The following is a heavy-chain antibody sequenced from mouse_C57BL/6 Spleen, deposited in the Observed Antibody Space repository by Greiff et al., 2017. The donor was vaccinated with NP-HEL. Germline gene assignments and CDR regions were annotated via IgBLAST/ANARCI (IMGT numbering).Heavy chain of an antibody. CDR1: GYSITSGYY. CDR2: ISYDGSN. CDR3: ARDGTFAY. V-gene: IGHV3-6*01. J-gene: IGHJ3*01. Sequence: EVKLVESGPGLVKPSQSLSLTCSVTGYSITSGYYWNWIRQFPGNNLEWMGYISYDGSNNYNPSLKNRISITRDTSKNQFFLKLNSVTTEDTATYYCARDGTFAYWGQGTLVTVSA. D-gene: IGHD3-3*01.